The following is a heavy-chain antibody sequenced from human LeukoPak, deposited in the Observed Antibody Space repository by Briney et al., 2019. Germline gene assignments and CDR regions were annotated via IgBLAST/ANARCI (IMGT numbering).Heavy chain of an antibody. J-gene: IGHJ5*02. CDR3: ATDWGP. D-gene: IGHD3-16*01. CDR1: GYSISSGYY. V-gene: IGHV4-38-2*02. Sequence: PSETLSLTCAVSGYSISSGYYWGWIRQPPGKGLEWIGSIYYSGSTYYNPSLKSRVTISVDTSKNQFSLNLSSVTAADTAVYYCATDWGPWGQGTLVTVSS. CDR2: IYYSGST.